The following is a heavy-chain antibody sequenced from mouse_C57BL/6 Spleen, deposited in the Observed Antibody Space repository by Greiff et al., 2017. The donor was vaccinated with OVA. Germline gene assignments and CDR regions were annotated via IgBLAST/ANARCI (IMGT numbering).Heavy chain of an antibody. V-gene: IGHV1-78*01. CDR3: ARYGYYGSPPFDY. D-gene: IGHD1-1*01. J-gene: IGHJ2*01. CDR1: GYTFTDHT. CDR2: IYPRDGST. Sequence: VKLVESDAELVKPGASVKISCKVSGYTFTDHTIHWMKQRPEQGLEWIGYIYPRDGSTKYNEKFKGKATLTADKSSSTAYMQLNSLTSEDSAVYFCARYGYYGSPPFDYWGQGTTLTVSS.